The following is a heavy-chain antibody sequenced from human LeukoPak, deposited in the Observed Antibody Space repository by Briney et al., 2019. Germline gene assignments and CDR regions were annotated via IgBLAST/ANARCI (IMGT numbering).Heavy chain of an antibody. V-gene: IGHV4-30-2*01. CDR1: GGSISSGGYY. CDR3: ARAQEMAAIEGGDYFDY. Sequence: SETLSLTCTVSGGSISSGGYYWSWIRQPPGEGLEWIGYIYHSGSTYYNPSLKSRVTISVDRSKNQFSLKLSSVTAADTAVYYCARAQEMAAIEGGDYFDYWGQGTLVTVSS. CDR2: IYHSGST. D-gene: IGHD5-24*01. J-gene: IGHJ4*02.